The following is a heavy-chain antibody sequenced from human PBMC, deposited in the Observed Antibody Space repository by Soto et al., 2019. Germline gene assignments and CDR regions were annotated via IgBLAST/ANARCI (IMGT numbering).Heavy chain of an antibody. J-gene: IGHJ6*04. CDR1: CYSIASGYY. V-gene: IGHV4-38-2*01. CDR3: ARTFDYYGMDV. CDR2: IYHAGSV. Sequence: SETLSLTCAVSCYSIASGYYWAWIRQPPGKGLEWIGSIYHAGSVYYNPSLNSRVAMSLDTSDNHFSLKLTSVTAADTAVYYCARTFDYYGMDVWGKGTTVTVSS.